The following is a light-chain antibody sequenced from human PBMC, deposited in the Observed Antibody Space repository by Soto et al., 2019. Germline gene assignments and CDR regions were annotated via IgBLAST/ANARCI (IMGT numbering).Light chain of an antibody. Sequence: DIQMTQSPSSLSASIGDRVTITCQASPNITNNLSWYQQKPGKAPNLLIYHASKLAKGVTSRFSGSGSGTDFSFIITSLQREDLATYYCQQYYGLPPLTFGQGTRLEIK. J-gene: IGKJ5*01. CDR1: PNITNN. CDR3: QQYYGLPPLT. CDR2: HAS. V-gene: IGKV1-33*01.